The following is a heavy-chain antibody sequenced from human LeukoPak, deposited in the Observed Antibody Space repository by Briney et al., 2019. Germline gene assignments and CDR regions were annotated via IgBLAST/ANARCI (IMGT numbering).Heavy chain of an antibody. CDR2: ISGSGGST. V-gene: IGHV3-23*01. CDR1: GFTFSSYA. D-gene: IGHD6-13*01. J-gene: IGHJ6*02. Sequence: GGSLRLSCAASGFTFSSYAMSWVRQAPGKGLEWVSAISGSGGSTYYADSVKGRFTISRDNSKNTLYLQMNSLRAEDTAVYYCAKEGAPGIAAAGTDYYYGMDVWGQGTTVTVSS. CDR3: AKEGAPGIAAAGTDYYYGMDV.